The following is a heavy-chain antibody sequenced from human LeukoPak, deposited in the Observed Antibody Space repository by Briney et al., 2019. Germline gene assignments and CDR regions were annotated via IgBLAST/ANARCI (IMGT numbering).Heavy chain of an antibody. CDR1: GYSFTTYW. J-gene: IGHJ4*02. CDR3: ARQSRAAMVTSAFDY. Sequence: GESLKISCKGSGYSFTTYWIGWVRQMPGKGLEWMGIIYPGDSDTRYSPSFQGQVTISADKSISTAYLQWSSLKASDTAMYYCARQSRAAMVTSAFDYWGQGTLVTVSS. V-gene: IGHV5-51*01. D-gene: IGHD5-18*01. CDR2: IYPGDSDT.